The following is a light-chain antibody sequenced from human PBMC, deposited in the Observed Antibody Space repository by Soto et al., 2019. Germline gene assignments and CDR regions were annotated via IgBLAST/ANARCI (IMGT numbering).Light chain of an antibody. CDR1: QSVSSSY. J-gene: IGKJ1*01. CDR2: ATS. V-gene: IGKV3-20*01. Sequence: EIVLTQSPGTLSLSPGERATLSCRASQSVSSSYLAWYQQKPGQPPRLVMYATSSRATGIPARFSGSGSGTDFTLTISRLEPEDFEVYYCQQYGSSSWTFGQGTKVDIK. CDR3: QQYGSSSWT.